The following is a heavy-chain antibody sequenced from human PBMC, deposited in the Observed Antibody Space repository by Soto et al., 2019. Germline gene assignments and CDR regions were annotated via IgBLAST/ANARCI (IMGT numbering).Heavy chain of an antibody. CDR3: AKEPVGPDWYFDL. CDR2: ISGSGIST. J-gene: IGHJ2*01. CDR1: GFTFRSYA. V-gene: IGHV3-23*01. Sequence: DVQLLESGGGLVQPGGSLRLSCAASGFTFRSYAMSWVRQAPGKGLEWVSGISGSGISTHYADSVKGRFTVSRDNSKNTLYLEMTGLRAEVTAVYNCAKEPVGPDWYFDLWGRGTLVTVSS.